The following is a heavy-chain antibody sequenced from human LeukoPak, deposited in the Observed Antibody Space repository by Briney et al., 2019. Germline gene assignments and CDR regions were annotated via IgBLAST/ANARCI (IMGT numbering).Heavy chain of an antibody. V-gene: IGHV4-59*08. Sequence: PSETLPLTCTVSGASISSYYWSWIRQPPGKGLEWIGHIYYSGSTNYNPSLKRRVTISVDTSKNQFSLNLNSVIAADTAMYYCASHTAGHGSGYWGQGVLVTVSS. J-gene: IGHJ4*02. CDR1: GASISSYY. CDR3: ASHTAGHGSGY. D-gene: IGHD5-24*01. CDR2: IYYSGST.